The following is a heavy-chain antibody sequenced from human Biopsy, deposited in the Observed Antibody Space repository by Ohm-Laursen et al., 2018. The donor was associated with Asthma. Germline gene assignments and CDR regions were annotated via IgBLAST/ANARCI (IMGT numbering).Heavy chain of an antibody. CDR2: VTYDGISQ. D-gene: IGHD2-8*01. CDR1: GFTFSNYG. J-gene: IGHJ6*02. Sequence: SLRLSCTASGFTFSNYGMHWVRQVAGKGLDWVVVVTYDGISQYYAESVKGRFTISRDNSRNTLNLQMNSVRPDDTAVYFCARERAGVLGSYNGMDVWGPGTMVSVSS. V-gene: IGHV3-30*03. CDR3: ARERAGVLGSYNGMDV.